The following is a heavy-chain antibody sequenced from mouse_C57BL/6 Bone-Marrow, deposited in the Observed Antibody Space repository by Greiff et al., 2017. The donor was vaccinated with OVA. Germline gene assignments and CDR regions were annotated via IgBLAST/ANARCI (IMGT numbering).Heavy chain of an antibody. Sequence: VQLQQSGPVLVKPGASVKMSCKASGYTFTDYYMNWVKQSHGKSLEWIGVINPYNGGTSYNQKFKGKATLTVDKSSSTAYMELNSLTSEDSAVYYCAGPYYYGSSPYFDYWGQGTTLTVSS. CDR1: GYTFTDYY. D-gene: IGHD1-1*01. V-gene: IGHV1-19*01. CDR2: INPYNGGT. J-gene: IGHJ2*01. CDR3: AGPYYYGSSPYFDY.